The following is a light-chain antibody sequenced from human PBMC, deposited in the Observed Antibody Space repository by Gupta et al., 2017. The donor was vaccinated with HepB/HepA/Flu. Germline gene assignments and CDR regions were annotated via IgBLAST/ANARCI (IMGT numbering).Light chain of an antibody. CDR1: QSINSY. V-gene: IGKV1-39*01. Sequence: DIQMTKSPSSLSASVGDRVTITCRPSQSINSYLNWYQHEPGKAPKLLIYAASTLQSGVPSRFSGSGSGTDFTLTISSLQPEDFATYYCQQSYRNPPTLGQGAKVEIK. CDR2: AAS. CDR3: QQSYRNPPT. J-gene: IGKJ1*01.